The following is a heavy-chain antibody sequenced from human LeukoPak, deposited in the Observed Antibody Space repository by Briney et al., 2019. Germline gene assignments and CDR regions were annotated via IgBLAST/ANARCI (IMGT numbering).Heavy chain of an antibody. CDR3: ARDKSSATLLDS. J-gene: IGHJ5*01. Sequence: ASVKVSCKASGYSFTNFYIHWVRQAPGQGLEWMGIINPSGGSTNYAQKFQGRVTMTSDTSASTVYMDLSSLRSEDTAIYYCARDKSSATLLDSWGQGTLVTVSS. CDR1: GYSFTNFY. D-gene: IGHD3-10*01. CDR2: INPSGGST. V-gene: IGHV1-46*01.